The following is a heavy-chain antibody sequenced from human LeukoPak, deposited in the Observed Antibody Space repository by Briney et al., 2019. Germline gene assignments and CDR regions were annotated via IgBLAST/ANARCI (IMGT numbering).Heavy chain of an antibody. CDR1: GFTVSSDY. D-gene: IGHD2-15*01. CDR2: IYRDGST. V-gene: IGHV3-66*01. J-gene: IGHJ4*02. CDR3: ARDVYCSGGSCYSDY. Sequence: GGSLRLSCAASGFTVSSDYMSWVRQAPGKGLEWVSLIYRDGSTFYAESVKGRFTISRDNSKNTLYLQMNCLRAEDTAVYYCARDVYCSGGSCYSDYWSQGTLVTVSS.